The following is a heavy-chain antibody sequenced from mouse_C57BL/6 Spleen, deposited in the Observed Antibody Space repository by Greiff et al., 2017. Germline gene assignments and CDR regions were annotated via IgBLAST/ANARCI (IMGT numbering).Heavy chain of an antibody. CDR2: IYPGSGNT. Sequence: QVQLQQSGAELVRPGASVKLSCKASGYTFTDYYINWVKQRPGQGLEWIARIYPGSGNTYYNEKFKGKATLTAEKSSSTAYMQLSSLTSEDSAVYFCARSRDGYYDAMDYWGQGTSVTVSS. CDR3: ARSRDGYYDAMDY. D-gene: IGHD2-3*01. V-gene: IGHV1-76*01. CDR1: GYTFTDYY. J-gene: IGHJ4*01.